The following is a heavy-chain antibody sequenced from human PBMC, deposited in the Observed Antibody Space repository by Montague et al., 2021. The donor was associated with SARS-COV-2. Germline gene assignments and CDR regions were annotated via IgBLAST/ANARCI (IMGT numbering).Heavy chain of an antibody. CDR3: ARVGYGSGSYWAFDI. D-gene: IGHD3-10*01. CDR1: GFTFSSYA. CDR2: ISYDGSNK. J-gene: IGHJ3*02. V-gene: IGHV3-30-3*01. Sequence: SLRLSCAASGFTFSSYAMHWVRQAPGKGLEWAAVISYDGSNKFYADSVKGRFTISRDNSKNTLYLQMNSLRADDTAVYYCARVGYGSGSYWAFDIWGQGTMVTVSS.